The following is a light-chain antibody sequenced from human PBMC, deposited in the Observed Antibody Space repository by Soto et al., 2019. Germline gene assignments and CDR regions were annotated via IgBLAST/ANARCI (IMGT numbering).Light chain of an antibody. CDR3: QQYEIYPLT. CDR1: QKINTW. Sequence: IQMTQSPSTLSASVGDRVTITCRASQKINTWVAWYQQRPWKAPQLLIYEASSLEPGVPSRFGGSGSGTDFTLTISSLQPDDFATYYCQQYEIYPLTFGGGTHVE. CDR2: EAS. J-gene: IGKJ4*01. V-gene: IGKV1-5*03.